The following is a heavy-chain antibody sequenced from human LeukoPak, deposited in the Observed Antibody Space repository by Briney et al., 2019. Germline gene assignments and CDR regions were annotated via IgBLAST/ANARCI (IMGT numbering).Heavy chain of an antibody. CDR3: AVVPAADYYYYYYMDV. V-gene: IGHV1-69*13. CDR1: GGTFSSYA. Sequence: SVKVSCKASGGTFSSYAISWVRQAPGQGLEWMGGIIPICGTANYAQKFQGRVTITADESTSTAYMELSSLRSEDTAVYYCAVVPAADYYYYYYMDVWGKGTTVTVSS. D-gene: IGHD2-2*01. J-gene: IGHJ6*03. CDR2: IIPICGTA.